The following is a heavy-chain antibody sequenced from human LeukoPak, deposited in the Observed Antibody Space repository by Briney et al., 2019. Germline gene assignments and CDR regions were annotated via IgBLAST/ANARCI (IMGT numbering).Heavy chain of an antibody. V-gene: IGHV4-39*01. Sequence: SETLSLTCTASGGSVTSYGYYWGWTRQPPGKGLEWIGSISYGGTTYFNPSLQSRVTISVDTSKNQFSLNLGSVTAADTALYYCARHGHGAKFDYWGQGTLVTVSS. J-gene: IGHJ4*02. D-gene: IGHD4-17*01. CDR1: GGSVTSYGYY. CDR3: ARHGHGAKFDY. CDR2: ISYGGTT.